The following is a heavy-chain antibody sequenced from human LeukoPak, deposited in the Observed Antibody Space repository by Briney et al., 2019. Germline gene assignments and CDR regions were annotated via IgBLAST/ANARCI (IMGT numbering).Heavy chain of an antibody. CDR2: ILYDGSNK. CDR3: TTDAAGDYDSSGPYYFDY. J-gene: IGHJ4*02. CDR1: GFTFSSYG. V-gene: IGHV3-30*02. Sequence: QPGGSLRLSCAASGFTFSSYGMHWVRQAPGKGLEWVAFILYDGSNKYYADSVKGRFTISRDNSKNTLYLQMNSLKTEDTAVYYYTTDAAGDYDSSGPYYFDYWGQGTLVTVSS. D-gene: IGHD3-22*01.